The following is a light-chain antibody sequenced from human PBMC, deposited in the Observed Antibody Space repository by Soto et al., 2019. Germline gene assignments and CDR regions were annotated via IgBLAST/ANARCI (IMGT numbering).Light chain of an antibody. CDR3: EQYDKSIT. V-gene: IGKV3-15*01. CDR1: QSVNHN. Sequence: DRVMTQSPDTLSASPGERVSLSCRASQSVNHNLAWYQQKPGQAPRLLIFDKSSRAPGVPARFSGSGSGTDFTLTINRLEPEDFAVYYCEQYDKSITFGGGTKVDIK. J-gene: IGKJ4*01. CDR2: DKS.